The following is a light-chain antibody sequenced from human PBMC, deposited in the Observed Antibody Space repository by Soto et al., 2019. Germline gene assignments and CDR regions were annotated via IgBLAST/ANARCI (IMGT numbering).Light chain of an antibody. V-gene: IGKV3-20*01. J-gene: IGKJ1*01. CDR1: QSVSSSY. CDR2: GAS. CDR3: QQYGSSLWT. Sequence: IVLTHAPGTLSFSPGEIATLSCRASQSVSSSYLAWYQQKPGQAPRLLIYGASSRATGIPDRFSGSGSGTDFTLTISRLEPEDFAVYYCQQYGSSLWTFGQGTKVDIK.